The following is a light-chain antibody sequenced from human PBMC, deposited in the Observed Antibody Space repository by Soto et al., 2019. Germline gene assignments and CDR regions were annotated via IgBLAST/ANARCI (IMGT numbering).Light chain of an antibody. V-gene: IGKV1-33*01. CDR2: DAS. J-gene: IGKJ3*01. CDR3: QHYDSLPFT. Sequence: DIQMTQSASSLSASVGDRVTITCQASQDIGDYLNWYQQKPGKAPKLLIHDASKLKTGVPSRFSGSGSGTDFAFTISSLQPEDAATYFCQHYDSLPFTFGPGTKVEIK. CDR1: QDIGDY.